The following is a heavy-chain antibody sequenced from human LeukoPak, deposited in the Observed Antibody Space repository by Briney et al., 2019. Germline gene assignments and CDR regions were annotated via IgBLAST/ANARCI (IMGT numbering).Heavy chain of an antibody. D-gene: IGHD6-13*01. CDR1: GYTFTGYY. V-gene: IGHV1-2*02. CDR2: INPNSAVT. Sequence: ASVTVSCKASGYTFTGYYMHWVRQAPGQGLEWMGWINPNSAVTNYAQKFQGRVTMTSDTSISTAYMELSRLRSDDTAVYYCARGSSSWPYYYYYYMDVWGKGTTVTISS. J-gene: IGHJ6*03. CDR3: ARGSSSWPYYYYYYMDV.